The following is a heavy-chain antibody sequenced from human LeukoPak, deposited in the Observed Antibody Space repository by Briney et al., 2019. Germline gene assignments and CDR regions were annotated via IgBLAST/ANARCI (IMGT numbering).Heavy chain of an antibody. CDR1: GYTFTGYY. D-gene: IGHD3-9*01. CDR2: INPNSGGT. J-gene: IGHJ6*02. V-gene: IGHV1-2*04. Sequence: LRASVKVSCKASGYTFTGYYMHWVRQAPGQGLEWMGWINPNSGGTNYAQKFQGWVTMTRDTSISTAYMELSRLRSDDTAVYYCARDQVKVRYFDWFSPDYYYYGMDVWGQGTTVTVSS. CDR3: ARDQVKVRYFDWFSPDYYYYGMDV.